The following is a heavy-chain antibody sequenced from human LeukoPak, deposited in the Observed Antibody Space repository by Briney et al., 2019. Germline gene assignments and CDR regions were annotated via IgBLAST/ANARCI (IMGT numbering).Heavy chain of an antibody. CDR2: ISGSGGRT. J-gene: IGHJ4*02. V-gene: IGHV3-23*01. CDR3: AKDPLVRGLTYDY. CDR1: GFTFSTYA. D-gene: IGHD3-10*01. Sequence: GGSLRLSCAASGFTFSTYAVTWVRQAPGKGLEWGSAISGSGGRTYYADSVKGRFTISRDNSKNTLYLHMNSLRAEDTAVYYCAKDPLVRGLTYDYWGQGTLVTVSS.